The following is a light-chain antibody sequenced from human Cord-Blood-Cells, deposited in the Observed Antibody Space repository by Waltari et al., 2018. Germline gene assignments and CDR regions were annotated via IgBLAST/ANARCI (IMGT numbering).Light chain of an antibody. Sequence: EIVMTQSPATMSVSPCERAIHACRASQIVSSNLAWYQQKPGQAPRLLIYGASTRATGIPARFSGSGSGTEFTLTISSLQSEDFAVYYCQQYNNWPPYTFGQGTKLEIK. CDR2: GAS. V-gene: IGKV3-15*01. J-gene: IGKJ2*01. CDR3: QQYNNWPPYT. CDR1: QIVSSN.